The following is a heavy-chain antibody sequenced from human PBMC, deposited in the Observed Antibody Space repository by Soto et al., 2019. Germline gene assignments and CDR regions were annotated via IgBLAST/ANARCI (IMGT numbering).Heavy chain of an antibody. CDR1: GFTFSSYS. D-gene: IGHD4-17*01. J-gene: IGHJ4*02. CDR3: ASYYGDSSY. Sequence: GESLKISCAASGFTFSSYSMNWVRQAPGKGLEWISYISSSSSTIHYADSVKGRFTISRDNAKNSLYLQMNSLRAEDTAVYYCASYYGDSSYWGQGTLVTVSS. V-gene: IGHV3-48*01. CDR2: ISSSSSTI.